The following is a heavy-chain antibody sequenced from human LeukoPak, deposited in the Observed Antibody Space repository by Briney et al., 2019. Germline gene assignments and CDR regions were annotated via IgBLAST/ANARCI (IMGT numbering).Heavy chain of an antibody. D-gene: IGHD3-3*01. CDR1: GFTVSRSY. CDR2: IYSSGSA. V-gene: IGHV3-66*01. CDR3: SRDTHDDFWSGFSET. Sequence: GGSLRLSCAASGFTVSRSYMNWVRQAPGRGLEWVSVIYSSGSAFHADSVKDRFITSRDNSKNTLFLQMNRLTGEDTAVYYCSRDTHDDFWSGFSETWGQGTMVTVSS. J-gene: IGHJ5*02.